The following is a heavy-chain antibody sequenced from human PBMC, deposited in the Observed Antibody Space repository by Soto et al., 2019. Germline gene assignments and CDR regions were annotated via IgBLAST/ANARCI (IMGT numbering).Heavy chain of an antibody. J-gene: IGHJ4*02. D-gene: IGHD3-9*01. Sequence: PSETLSLTCNVSGGSVTSGAYYWSWIRQFPGAGLEWIGYIYFTGNRESTYYNPSLKSRLSMSMDTSNNLFSLKLTSVTAADTAIFFCLRDIFESVASAGIWGQALRVTVSS. CDR3: LRDIFESVASAGI. CDR1: GGSVTSGAYY. V-gene: IGHV4-30-4*01. CDR2: IYFTGNREST.